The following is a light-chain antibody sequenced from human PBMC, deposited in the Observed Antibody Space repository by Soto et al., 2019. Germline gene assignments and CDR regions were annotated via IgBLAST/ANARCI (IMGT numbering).Light chain of an antibody. CDR2: AAS. CDR3: QQSYSSLYT. Sequence: DIQMTQSPSSLSASVGDRVTITCRASQIINTYLNWYQQKPGKVPKLLIFAASRLQSGVPSRFSGRGSGTAFTLTINSLQPEDFATYCGQQSYSSLYTFGQGTKLEIK. J-gene: IGKJ2*01. CDR1: QIINTY. V-gene: IGKV1-39*01.